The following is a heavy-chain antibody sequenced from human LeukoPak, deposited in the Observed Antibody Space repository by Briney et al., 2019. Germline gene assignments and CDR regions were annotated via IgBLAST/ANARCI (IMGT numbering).Heavy chain of an antibody. CDR1: GESFTTFY. Sequence: SETLSLTCAVYGESFTTFYWGWIRQTPGKGLEWIGEINHTGSTNYNPSLKSRVTISVDTSKNQFSLKLTSVTAADTAVYYCARTTEGGYTYGYFYYYYMDVWGKGTTVTISS. CDR2: INHTGST. D-gene: IGHD5-18*01. CDR3: ARTTEGGYTYGYFYYYYMDV. V-gene: IGHV4-34*01. J-gene: IGHJ6*03.